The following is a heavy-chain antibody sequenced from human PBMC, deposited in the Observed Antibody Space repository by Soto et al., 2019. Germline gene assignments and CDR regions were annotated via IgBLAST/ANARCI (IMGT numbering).Heavy chain of an antibody. CDR1: GGSISSSSYY. V-gene: IGHV4-39*01. CDR3: ARGLGNDYYYYYYMDV. Sequence: SETLSLTCTVSGGSISSSSYYWGWIRQPPGKGLEWIGSIYYSGSTYYNPSLKSRVTISVDTSKNQFSLKLRSVTAADAAVYYCARGLGNDYYYYYYMDVWGKGTTVTVSS. D-gene: IGHD1-1*01. CDR2: IYYSGST. J-gene: IGHJ6*03.